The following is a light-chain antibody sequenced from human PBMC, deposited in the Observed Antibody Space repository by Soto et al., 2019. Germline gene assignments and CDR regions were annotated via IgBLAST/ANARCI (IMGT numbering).Light chain of an antibody. CDR1: QSVTSSY. CDR2: GAS. J-gene: IGKJ3*01. CDR3: QQYGSSPALFT. Sequence: EIVLTQSPGTLSLSPVERATLSCRASQSVTSSYLAWYQQKPGQAPRLLIYGASSRATGIPDRFSGSGSGTEFTLTISRLEPEDFAVYYCQQYGSSPALFTFGPGTKVDIK. V-gene: IGKV3-20*01.